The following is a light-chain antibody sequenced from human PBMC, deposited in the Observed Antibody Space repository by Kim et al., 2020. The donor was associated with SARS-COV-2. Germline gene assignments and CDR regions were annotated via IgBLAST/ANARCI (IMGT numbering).Light chain of an antibody. CDR1: NIGSKN. V-gene: IGLV3-9*01. CDR2: RDS. Sequence: AMGQTDRITCGGNNIGSKNVHWYQQKPGQAPVLVIYRDSNRPSGIPERFSGSNSGNTATLTISRAQAGDEADYYCQVWDSSTGGVFGGGTQLTVL. J-gene: IGLJ2*01. CDR3: QVWDSSTGGV.